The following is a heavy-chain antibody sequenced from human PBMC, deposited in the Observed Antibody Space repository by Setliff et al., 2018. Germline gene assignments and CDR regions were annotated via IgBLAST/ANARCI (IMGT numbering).Heavy chain of an antibody. CDR2: ISHSGST. J-gene: IGHJ4*02. V-gene: IGHV4-34*01. Sequence: LPETLSLTCAVYGGSFNVYFWSWIRQPPGKGLEWIGEISHSGSTNYKPSLKSRVTMSVDKSKNQFSLNLNSVTAADTAVYYCRVWVSMIEVDSWAQGTLVTVSS. CDR3: RVWVSMIEVDS. CDR1: GGSFNVYF. D-gene: IGHD3-22*01.